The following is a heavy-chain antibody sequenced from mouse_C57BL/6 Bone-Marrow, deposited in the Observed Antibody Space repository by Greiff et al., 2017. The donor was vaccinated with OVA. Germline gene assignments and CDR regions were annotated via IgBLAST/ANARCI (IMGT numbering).Heavy chain of an antibody. CDR3: ARFYYGSSYSYAMDY. V-gene: IGHV5-17*01. CDR2: ISSGSSTI. J-gene: IGHJ4*01. D-gene: IGHD1-1*01. Sequence: DVKLVESGGGLVKPGGSLKLSCAASGFTFSDYGMHWVRQAPEKGLEWVAYISSGSSTIYYADTVKGRFTISRDNAKNTLFLQMTSLRSEDTAMYYCARFYYGSSYSYAMDYWGQGTSVTVSS. CDR1: GFTFSDYG.